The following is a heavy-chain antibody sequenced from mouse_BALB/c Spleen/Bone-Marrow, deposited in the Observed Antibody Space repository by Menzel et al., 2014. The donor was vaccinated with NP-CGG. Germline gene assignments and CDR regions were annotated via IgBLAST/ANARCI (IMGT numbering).Heavy chain of an antibody. CDR1: GFSFSDYG. D-gene: IGHD2-4*01. J-gene: IGHJ3*01. CDR3: ARHAYYDQTEVSFVY. CDR2: ISGDGRYT. Sequence: DVKLVESGGGLVKSGGSLKLSCAASGFSFSDYGMSWVRQTPEKRMEWVATISGDGRYTFYSDSVKGRFTISRDNAKNSLYLQLSSLRSEVTALYYCARHAYYDQTEVSFVYWGQGTLVTVSA. V-gene: IGHV5-9-2*01.